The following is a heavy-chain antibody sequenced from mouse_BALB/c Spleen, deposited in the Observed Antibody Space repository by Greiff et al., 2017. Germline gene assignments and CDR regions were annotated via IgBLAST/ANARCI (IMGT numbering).Heavy chain of an antibody. CDR2: ISSGSSTI. V-gene: IGHV5-17*02. D-gene: IGHD2-3*01. CDR1: GFTFSSFG. J-gene: IGHJ3*01. Sequence: VQLQQSGGGLVQPGGSRKLSCAASGFTFSSFGMHWVRQAPEKGLEWVAYISSGSSTIYYADTVKGRFTISRDNPKNTLFLQMTSLRSEDTAMYYCARGGGYFFAYWGQGTLVTVSA. CDR3: ARGGGYFFAY.